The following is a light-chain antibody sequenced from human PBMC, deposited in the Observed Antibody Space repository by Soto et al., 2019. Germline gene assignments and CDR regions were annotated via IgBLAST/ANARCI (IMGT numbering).Light chain of an antibody. CDR2: DVT. J-gene: IGLJ1*01. CDR3: SSYRNYRTLEV. CDR1: NTDIGGYDY. Sequence: QSVLTQPDSVSGYFGESITISCTGTNTDIGGYDYVSWYQQHPGGAPKLVIYDVTSRPSGVSNRFSGSKSGFTASLTISGLQAVDYAHYYCSSYRNYRTLEVFGTGTKVTVL. V-gene: IGLV2-14*03.